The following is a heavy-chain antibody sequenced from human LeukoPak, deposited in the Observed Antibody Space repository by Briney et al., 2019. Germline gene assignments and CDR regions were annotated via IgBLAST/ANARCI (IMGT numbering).Heavy chain of an antibody. Sequence: GGSLRLSCAASGFTFSSYAMHWVRQAPGKGLEWVSSISSSSSYIYYADSVKGRFTISRDNAKNSLYLQMNSLRAEDTAVYYCAISGLYGSGSWTFDPWGQGTLVTVSS. D-gene: IGHD3-10*01. CDR2: ISSSSSYI. V-gene: IGHV3-21*01. CDR1: GFTFSSYA. CDR3: AISGLYGSGSWTFDP. J-gene: IGHJ5*02.